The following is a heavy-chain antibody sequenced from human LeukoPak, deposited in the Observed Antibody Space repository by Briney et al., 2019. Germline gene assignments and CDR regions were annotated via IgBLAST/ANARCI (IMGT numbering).Heavy chain of an antibody. D-gene: IGHD3-10*01. Sequence: PGRSLRLSCAASGFTFSSYAMHWVRQAPGKGLEWVAVISYDGSNKYYADSVKGRFTISRDNSKNTLYLQMNSLRAEDTAVYYCAKERYGSGNPNWFDPWGQGTLVTVSS. CDR3: AKERYGSGNPNWFDP. CDR2: ISYDGSNK. CDR1: GFTFSSYA. V-gene: IGHV3-30*04. J-gene: IGHJ5*02.